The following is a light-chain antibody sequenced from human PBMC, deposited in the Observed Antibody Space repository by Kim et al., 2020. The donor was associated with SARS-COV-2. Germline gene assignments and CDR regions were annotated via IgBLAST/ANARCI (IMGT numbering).Light chain of an antibody. CDR3: SAYADSNTPII. V-gene: IGLV2-14*03. CDR2: DVS. Sequence: SITVSGPGRSGDVGAFNYVSWYQKHPGKGPKLLIYDVSNRPSGVSSRFSGSKSGNAASLTISGLQAGDEAAYFCSAYADSNTPIIFGGGTQLTVL. CDR1: SGDVGAFNY. J-gene: IGLJ2*01.